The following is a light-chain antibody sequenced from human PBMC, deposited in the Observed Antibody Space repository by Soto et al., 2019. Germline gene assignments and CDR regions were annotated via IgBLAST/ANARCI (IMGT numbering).Light chain of an antibody. CDR3: QQYGSSGT. V-gene: IGKV3-20*01. J-gene: IGKJ1*01. CDR1: RSVSSSY. CDR2: GAS. Sequence: EIVLTQSPGTLSFSPVERATLAFRASRSVSSSYLAWYQQKPGQAPRLLIYGASNRATGIPDRFSGSGSGTDFTLTISRLEPEDFAVYYCQQYGSSGTFGQGTKVDIK.